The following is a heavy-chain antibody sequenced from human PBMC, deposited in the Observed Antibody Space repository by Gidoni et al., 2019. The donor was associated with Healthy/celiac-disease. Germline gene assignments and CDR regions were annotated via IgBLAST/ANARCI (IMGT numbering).Heavy chain of an antibody. Sequence: EVQLVESGGGLVQPGGSLSPSCASSGFPFSSYAMSWVRQAPGKGLEWVSAISGSGGSTYYADSVKGRFTISRDNSKNTLYLQMNSLRAEDTAVYYCAKLGDIVVVPAAMSHFDYWGQGTLVTVSS. J-gene: IGHJ4*02. CDR2: ISGSGGST. V-gene: IGHV3-23*04. CDR1: GFPFSSYA. CDR3: AKLGDIVVVPAAMSHFDY. D-gene: IGHD2-2*01.